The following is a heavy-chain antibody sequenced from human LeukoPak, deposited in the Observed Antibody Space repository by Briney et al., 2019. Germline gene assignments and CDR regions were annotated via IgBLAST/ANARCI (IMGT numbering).Heavy chain of an antibody. CDR1: GFTFSSYE. CDR2: ISSSGSTI. V-gene: IGHV3-48*03. D-gene: IGHD3-22*01. CDR3: SRTTMIVVGAAYYYGSLDV. J-gene: IGHJ6*04. Sequence: GGSLRLSCAASGFTFSSYEMNWVRRAPGKGLEWVSYISSSGSTIYYADSVKGRFTISRDNAKNSLYLQMNSLRAEDTAVYYCSRTTMIVVGAAYYYGSLDVWGKGTTVTISS.